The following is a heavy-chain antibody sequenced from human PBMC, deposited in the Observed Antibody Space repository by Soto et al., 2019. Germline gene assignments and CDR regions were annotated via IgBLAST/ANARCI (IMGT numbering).Heavy chain of an antibody. V-gene: IGHV1-18*04. CDR1: GYTFTSYG. D-gene: IGHD4-4*01. CDR2: ISAYNGNT. CDR3: ARDVGPYSNLIIYGMDV. Sequence: ASVKVSFKASGYTFTSYGISWVRQAPGQGLEWMGWISAYNGNTNYAQKLQGRVTMTTDTSTSTAYMELRSLRSDDTAVYYCARDVGPYSNLIIYGMDVWGQGTTVTVSS. J-gene: IGHJ6*02.